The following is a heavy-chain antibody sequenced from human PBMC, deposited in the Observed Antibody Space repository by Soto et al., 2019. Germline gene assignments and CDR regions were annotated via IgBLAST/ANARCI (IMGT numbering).Heavy chain of an antibody. CDR1: GFTFSSYA. Sequence: TGGSLRLSCAASGFTFSSYAMSWVRQAPGKGLEWVSAISGSGGSTYYADSVKGRFTISRDNSKNTLYLQMNSLRGEDTAIYHCARFVGGGSLQQDLDYWGPGSLVSVSS. D-gene: IGHD1-26*01. CDR2: ISGSGGST. CDR3: ARFVGGGSLQQDLDY. V-gene: IGHV3-23*01. J-gene: IGHJ4*02.